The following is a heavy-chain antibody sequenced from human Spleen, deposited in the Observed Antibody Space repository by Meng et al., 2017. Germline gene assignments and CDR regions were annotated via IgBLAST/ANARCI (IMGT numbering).Heavy chain of an antibody. D-gene: IGHD3-22*01. Sequence: VQVQESGPGLVKPSGTRSLTCGVSGGSISSSNWWTWVRQPPGKGLEWIGEIYHSGSTNYSPSLKSRVTLSVDKSKNQFSLKLRSVTAADTAVYYCARLILDSSGYYYIMDYWGQGTLVTVSS. CDR2: IYHSGST. V-gene: IGHV4-4*02. J-gene: IGHJ4*02. CDR3: ARLILDSSGYYYIMDY. CDR1: GGSISSSNW.